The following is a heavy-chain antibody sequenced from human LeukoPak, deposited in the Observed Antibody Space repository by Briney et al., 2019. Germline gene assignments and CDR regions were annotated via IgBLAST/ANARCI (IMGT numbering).Heavy chain of an antibody. V-gene: IGHV4-30-2*01. Sequence: SQTLSLTCAVSGGSISSGGYSWSWIRQPPGKGLEWIGYIYHSGSTYYNPSLKSRVTISVDRSKNQFSLKLSSVTAADTAVYYCARVLDGGNSEIDYWGQGTLVTVSS. CDR3: ARVLDGGNSEIDY. CDR2: IYHSGST. J-gene: IGHJ4*02. CDR1: GGSISSGGYS. D-gene: IGHD4-23*01.